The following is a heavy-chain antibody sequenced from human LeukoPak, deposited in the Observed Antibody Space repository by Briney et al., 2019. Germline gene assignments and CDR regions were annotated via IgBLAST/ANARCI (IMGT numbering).Heavy chain of an antibody. Sequence: GASVKVSCKASGYTFTSYGISWVRQAPGQGLEWMGWISAYNGNTNYAQKLQGRVTMTTDTSTSTAYMELRSLRSDDTAVYYCARAVMGELSSTLILGGFDPWGQGTLVTVSS. V-gene: IGHV1-18*01. CDR1: GYTFTSYG. CDR2: ISAYNGNT. CDR3: ARAVMGELSSTLILGGFDP. J-gene: IGHJ5*02. D-gene: IGHD3-16*02.